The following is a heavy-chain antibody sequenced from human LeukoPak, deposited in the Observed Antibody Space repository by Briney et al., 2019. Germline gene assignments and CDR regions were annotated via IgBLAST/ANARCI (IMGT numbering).Heavy chain of an antibody. D-gene: IGHD3-22*01. CDR3: AKDGRGSGYFPDY. V-gene: IGHV3-30*04. CDR2: ISYDGSNK. CDR1: GFTFSSYA. J-gene: IGHJ4*02. Sequence: GGSLRLSCAASGFTFSSYAMHCVRQAPGKGLEWVAVISYDGSNKYYAESVKGRFTISRDNSKNTLYLQMTSLRPEDSAVHYCAKDGRGSGYFPDYWGQGTLVTVSS.